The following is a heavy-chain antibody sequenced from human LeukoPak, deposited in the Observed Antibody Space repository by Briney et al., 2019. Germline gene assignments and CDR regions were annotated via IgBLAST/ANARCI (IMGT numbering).Heavy chain of an antibody. V-gene: IGHV3-15*01. CDR3: TTRYCSGGRCDY. Sequence: GGSLRLSCAASGFTFSNAWMNWVRQAPGKGLEWVGGIKSKTDGGTTDYAAPVKGRFTISRDDSKTTLYLQMNSLKTEDTAVYYCTTRYCSGGRCDYWGQGTLVTVSS. J-gene: IGHJ4*02. D-gene: IGHD2-15*01. CDR1: GFTFSNAW. CDR2: IKSKTDGGTT.